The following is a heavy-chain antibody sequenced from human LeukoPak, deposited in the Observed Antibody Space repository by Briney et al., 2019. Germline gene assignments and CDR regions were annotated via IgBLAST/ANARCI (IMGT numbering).Heavy chain of an antibody. CDR3: ARVHNCSSTSCYRNYYYYGMDV. J-gene: IGHJ6*02. D-gene: IGHD2-2*01. V-gene: IGHV4-31*03. CDR1: GGSISSGGYY. Sequence: SETLSLTCTVSGGSISSGGYYWSWIRQHPGKGLEWIGYIYYSGSTYYNPSLKSRVTISVDTSKNQFSLKLSSVTAADTAVYYCARVHNCSSTSCYRNYYYYGMDVWGQGTTVTVPS. CDR2: IYYSGST.